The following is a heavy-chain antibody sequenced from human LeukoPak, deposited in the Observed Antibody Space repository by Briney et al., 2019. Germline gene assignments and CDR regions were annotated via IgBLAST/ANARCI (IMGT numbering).Heavy chain of an antibody. J-gene: IGHJ4*02. D-gene: IGHD3-22*01. CDR3: ARVRDSSGSFDY. Sequence: GGSLRLSCAASGFTFSNAWMSWARQAPGKGLEWVGRIKSKTGGGTTDYAAPVKGRFTISRDDSKNTLYLQMNSLKTEDTAVYYCARVRDSSGSFDYWGQGTLVTVSS. V-gene: IGHV3-15*01. CDR2: IKSKTGGGTT. CDR1: GFTFSNAW.